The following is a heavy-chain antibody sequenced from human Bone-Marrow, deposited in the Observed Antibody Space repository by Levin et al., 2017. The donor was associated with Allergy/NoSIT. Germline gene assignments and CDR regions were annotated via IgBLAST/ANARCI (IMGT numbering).Heavy chain of an antibody. J-gene: IGHJ4*02. V-gene: IGHV7-4-1*02. Sequence: KWVGQAPGQGLEWMGWIDTNTGTPTYAQGFTGRFVFSGVTTVTTAYLQISSLEAEDTAVYYCARDRNANFDNWGQGTRVTVSS. CDR3: ARDRNANFDN. CDR2: IDTNTGTP. D-gene: IGHD1-14*01.